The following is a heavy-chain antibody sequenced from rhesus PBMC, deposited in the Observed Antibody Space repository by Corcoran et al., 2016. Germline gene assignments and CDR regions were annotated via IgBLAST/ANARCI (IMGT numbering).Heavy chain of an antibody. CDR1: GFTFSDYY. J-gene: IGHJ5-1*01. V-gene: IGHV3S16*01. CDR3: TRDSWNYWGRFDV. D-gene: IGHD1-1-1*01. Sequence: EVQLVESGGGLVQPGGSLRLSCAASGFTFSDYYMSWVRQAPGKGLEWVSSFISASRYIYYADSVKGPFTISRDNARNSLSLQMNSLKTEDTAVYYCTRDSWNYWGRFDVWGPGVLVTVSS. CDR2: FISASRYI.